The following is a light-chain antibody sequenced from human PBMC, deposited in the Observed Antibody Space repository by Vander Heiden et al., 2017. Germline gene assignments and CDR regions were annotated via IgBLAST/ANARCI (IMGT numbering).Light chain of an antibody. V-gene: IGLV3-19*01. CDR3: NSRDSSGNHVV. J-gene: IGLJ2*01. Sequence: SSELTHDPVVPVALGQTVRITCQGDSLRSYYASWYQQKPGQAPVLVIYGKNNRPSGIPDRFSGSSSGNTASLTITGAQAEDEADYYCNSRDSSGNHVVFGGGTKLTVL. CDR2: GKN. CDR1: SLRSYY.